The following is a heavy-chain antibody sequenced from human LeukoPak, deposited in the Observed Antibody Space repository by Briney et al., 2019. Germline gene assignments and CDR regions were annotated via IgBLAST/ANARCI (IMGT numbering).Heavy chain of an antibody. CDR3: ARETVAGSRFDP. J-gene: IGHJ5*02. CDR1: GGSITATGTYY. V-gene: IGHV4-61*02. D-gene: IGHD2-15*01. CDR2: IYTSGST. Sequence: SGPTLVHPSPPLSLTCTVSGGSITATGTYYWSWIRPPAGKGLEWIGRIYTSGSTYYNPSFKSRVTISVDTSKTRFSLNLSSVTAADTAVYYCARETVAGSRFDPWGQGTLVTVSS.